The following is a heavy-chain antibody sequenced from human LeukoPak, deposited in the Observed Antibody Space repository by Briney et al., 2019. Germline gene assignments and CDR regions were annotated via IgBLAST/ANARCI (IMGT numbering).Heavy chain of an antibody. CDR2: INHSGST. D-gene: IGHD2-8*02. V-gene: IGHV4-34*01. CDR1: GGSFSGYY. J-gene: IGHJ6*03. Sequence: SETLSLTCAVHGGSFSGYYWSWIRQPPGKGLEWIGEINHSGSTNYNPSLKSRVTISVDTSKNQFSLKLSSVTAADTAVYYCAREARAYSLSGAYYYYYMDVWGKGTTVTVSS. CDR3: AREARAYSLSGAYYYYYMDV.